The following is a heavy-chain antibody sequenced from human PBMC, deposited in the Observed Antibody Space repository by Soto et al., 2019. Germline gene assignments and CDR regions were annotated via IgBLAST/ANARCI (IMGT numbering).Heavy chain of an antibody. J-gene: IGHJ4*02. CDR2: IRSKTFGGET. V-gene: IGHV3-49*05. CDR3: TRAESPNIAYFFDY. CDR1: GFTLGDVA. Sequence: KPGGSLRLSCTPSGFTLGDVAMSWFRQAPGRGLEWVGFIRSKTFGGETQYAASVQGRFTISRDESKNIAYLEINSLRTEDTAVYYCTRAESPNIAYFFDYWGQGTLVTVSS.